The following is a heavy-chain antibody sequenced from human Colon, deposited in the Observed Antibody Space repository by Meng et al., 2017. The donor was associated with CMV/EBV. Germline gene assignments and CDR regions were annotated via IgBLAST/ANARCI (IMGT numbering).Heavy chain of an antibody. CDR2: MSANGAET. CDR3: ASHYGSGSLNWLDP. D-gene: IGHD3-10*01. V-gene: IGHV3-23*04. Sequence: VQVVESGGGLILAGGSLSLSRVGPGFMFSPYGMTWGRQAPGKGLQRVSSMSANGAETFYADSVKGRFTISRDNYKRTLYLQMKNLGADDTAKYYCASHYGSGSLNWLDPWGQGTLVTVSS. J-gene: IGHJ5*02. CDR1: GFMFSPYG.